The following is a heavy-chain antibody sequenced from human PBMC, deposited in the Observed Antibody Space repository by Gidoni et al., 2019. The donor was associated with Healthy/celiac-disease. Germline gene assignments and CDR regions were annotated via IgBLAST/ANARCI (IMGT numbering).Heavy chain of an antibody. V-gene: IGHV3-11*01. CDR3: ASTYGDYEADY. J-gene: IGHJ4*02. D-gene: IGHD4-17*01. CDR1: GFTFSDYY. Sequence: QVQLVESGGGLVKPGGSLRLSCAASGFTFSDYYMSWIRQAPGKGLEWVCYISSSGSNISYADSGKGRFTISRDNAKNSLYLQMNSLRAEDAAVYYCASTYGDYEADYWGQGTLVTVSS. CDR2: ISSSGSNI.